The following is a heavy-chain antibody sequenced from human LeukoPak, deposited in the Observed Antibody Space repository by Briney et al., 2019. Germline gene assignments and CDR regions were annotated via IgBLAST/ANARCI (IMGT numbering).Heavy chain of an antibody. CDR2: IYTSGST. Sequence: SQTLSLTCTVSGGSISSGSYYWSWIRQPAGKGQEWIGRIYTSGSTNYNPSLKSRVTISVDTSKNQFSLKLSSVTAADTAVYYCAREGYSSGWYGPSGYWGQGTLVTVSS. CDR3: AREGYSSGWYGPSGY. D-gene: IGHD6-19*01. J-gene: IGHJ4*02. V-gene: IGHV4-61*02. CDR1: GGSISSGSYY.